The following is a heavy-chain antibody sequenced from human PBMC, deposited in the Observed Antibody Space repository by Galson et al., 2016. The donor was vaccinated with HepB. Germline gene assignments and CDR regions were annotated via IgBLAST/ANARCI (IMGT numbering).Heavy chain of an antibody. J-gene: IGHJ4*02. D-gene: IGHD6-6*01. V-gene: IGHV3-73*01. CDR1: GFTFSDSP. CDR3: TTSSIAARLFDY. CDR2: IKSKALSYTT. Sequence: SLRLSCAASGFTFSDSPIHWVRQASGQGLEWVGRIKSKALSYTTAHAASVKGRFTISREDSKNTAYLQMNSLKTEDTAVYYCTTSSIAARLFDYWGQGTLVTVSS.